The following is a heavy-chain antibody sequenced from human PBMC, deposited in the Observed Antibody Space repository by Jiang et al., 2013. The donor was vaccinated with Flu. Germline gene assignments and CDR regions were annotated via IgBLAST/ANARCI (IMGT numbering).Heavy chain of an antibody. Sequence: GAEVKKPGSSVKVSCKASGGTFSSYAISWVRQAPGQGLEWMGGIIAYNGNTNYAQKLQGRVTMTTDTSTSTAYMELRSLRSDDTAVYYCARDHYYGSGSYYLNWFDPWGQGTLVTVSS. D-gene: IGHD3-10*01. CDR1: GGTFSSYA. CDR2: IIAYNGNT. J-gene: IGHJ5*02. CDR3: ARDHYYGSGSYYLNWFDP. V-gene: IGHV1-18*01.